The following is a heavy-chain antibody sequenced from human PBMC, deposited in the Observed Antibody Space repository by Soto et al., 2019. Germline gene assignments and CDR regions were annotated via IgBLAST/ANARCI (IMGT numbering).Heavy chain of an antibody. D-gene: IGHD2-2*01. J-gene: IGHJ6*02. Sequence: SETLSLTCAVSGFSISRNNWWSWVRQTPGKGLEWIGEIYHSGSTNYNPSLKSRVTMSVDKSKNQFSLKLSSVTAADTAVYYCTRVVLDLIPAARGRHYYGMAVGGHGTTVPVSS. CDR2: IYHSGST. V-gene: IGHV4-4*02. CDR3: TRVVLDLIPAARGRHYYGMAV. CDR1: GFSISRNNW.